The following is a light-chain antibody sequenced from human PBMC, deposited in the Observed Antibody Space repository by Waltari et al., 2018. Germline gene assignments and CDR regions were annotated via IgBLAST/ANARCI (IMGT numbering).Light chain of an antibody. CDR1: QSISRY. V-gene: IGKV3-20*01. CDR2: EAS. J-gene: IGKJ1*01. Sequence: IVLTQSPGTLSLSPGERATLSCRASQSISRYLVWYQQKPGQPPRLLIYEASRRPTGIPDRFSGSGSGTDCSLTISRLEPEDFGVYYCQNHERLPATFGQGTRVEI. CDR3: QNHERLPAT.